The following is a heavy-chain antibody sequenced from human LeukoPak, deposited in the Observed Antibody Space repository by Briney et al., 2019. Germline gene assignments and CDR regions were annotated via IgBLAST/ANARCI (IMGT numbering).Heavy chain of an antibody. CDR2: IYYSGST. CDR1: GGSISSGDYY. V-gene: IGHV4-30-4*01. CDR3: ARDLLNEGNHLDY. D-gene: IGHD4-23*01. J-gene: IGHJ4*02. Sequence: TLSLTCTVSGGSISSGDYYWSWIRQPPGKGLEWIGYIYYSGSTYYNPSLKSRVTISVDTSKNQFSLKLSSVTAADTAVYYCARDLLNEGNHLDYWGQGTLVTVS.